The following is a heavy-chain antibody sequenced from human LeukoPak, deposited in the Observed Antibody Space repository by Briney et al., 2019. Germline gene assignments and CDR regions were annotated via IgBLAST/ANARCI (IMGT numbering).Heavy chain of an antibody. V-gene: IGHV1-69*13. Sequence: SVKVSCKASGGTFSSYAISWVRQAPGQGLEWMGGIIPIFGTANYAQKFQGRVTITADESTSTAYMGLSSLRSEDTAVYYCARDGPYYYDSSGYSCAFDIWGQGTMVTVSS. D-gene: IGHD3-22*01. CDR3: ARDGPYYYDSSGYSCAFDI. CDR1: GGTFSSYA. CDR2: IIPIFGTA. J-gene: IGHJ3*02.